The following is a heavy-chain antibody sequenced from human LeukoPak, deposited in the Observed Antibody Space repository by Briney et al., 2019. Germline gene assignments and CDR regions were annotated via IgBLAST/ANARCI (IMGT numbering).Heavy chain of an antibody. CDR1: GFTFSAYW. Sequence: TGGSLRLSCAASGFTFSAYWMHWVRQAPGKGLVWVSRINTDGSSPTYAASVKGRFTISRDNAKNTLYLQMNSLTAEDTAVYYCVTQGNWXXXXXXXXXXXSGSASAPTRNM. CDR3: VTQGNWXXXXXXXXXXXSGSASAPTRNM. J-gene: IGHJ6*03. CDR2: INTDGSSP. V-gene: IGHV3-74*01. D-gene: IGHD3-10*01.